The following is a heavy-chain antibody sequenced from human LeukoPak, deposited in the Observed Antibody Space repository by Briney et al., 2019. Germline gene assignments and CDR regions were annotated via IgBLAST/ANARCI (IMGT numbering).Heavy chain of an antibody. D-gene: IGHD3-22*01. CDR1: GGTFSSYA. CDR3: ARSEYYYDSSGYYYYLDY. CDR2: IIPIFGTA. J-gene: IGHJ4*02. Sequence: SVKVSCKASGGTFSSYAISWVRQAPGQGLEWMGGIIPIFGTANYAQKFQGRVTITADESTSTAYMELSSLRSEDTAVYYCARSEYYYDSSGYYYYLDYWGQGTLVTVSS. V-gene: IGHV1-69*13.